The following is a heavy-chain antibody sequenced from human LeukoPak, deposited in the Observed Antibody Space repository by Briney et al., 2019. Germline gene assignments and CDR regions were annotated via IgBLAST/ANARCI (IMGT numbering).Heavy chain of an antibody. V-gene: IGHV4-4*07. J-gene: IGHJ4*02. D-gene: IGHD2-2*01. Sequence: SETLSLTCTVSGGSISSYYWSWIRQPAGKGLEWIGRIYTSGSTNYNPSLKSRVTISVDTSENQFSLELRSVTAADTAVYYCARVQPPNCSSTSCYGYYFDYWGQGTLVTVSS. CDR3: ARVQPPNCSSTSCYGYYFDY. CDR1: GGSISSYY. CDR2: IYTSGST.